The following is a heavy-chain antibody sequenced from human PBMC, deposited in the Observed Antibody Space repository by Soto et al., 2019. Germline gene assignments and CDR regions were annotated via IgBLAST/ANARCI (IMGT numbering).Heavy chain of an antibody. Sequence: QVQVVQSGNEVKEPGASVKVSCKASGFTFTTHGFTWVRQAPGQGLEWMGWSSALNGYTNYAQNFQGRLTITTDSSTSTTSMQLRSMRSDDTAVYYCASATSIAIGLRNWGQGTLVTVSS. D-gene: IGHD6-6*01. V-gene: IGHV1-18*01. J-gene: IGHJ4*02. CDR2: SSALNGYT. CDR1: GFTFTTHG. CDR3: ASATSIAIGLRN.